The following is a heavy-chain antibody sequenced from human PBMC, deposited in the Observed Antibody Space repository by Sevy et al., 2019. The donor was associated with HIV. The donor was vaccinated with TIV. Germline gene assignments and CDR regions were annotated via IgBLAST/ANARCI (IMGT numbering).Heavy chain of an antibody. CDR3: ATEATNFDFWSGYYSN. CDR2: FNREDDKT. CDR1: GYTLTTLS. Sequence: ASVKVSCRSSGYTLTTLSIYWVRQAPGKGLEWMGGFNREDDKTVFTQRFQGRVTMTEDTSTDTAYMELRGLSSEDTAVYFCATEATNFDFWSGYYSNWGQGTLVTVSS. V-gene: IGHV1-24*01. D-gene: IGHD3-3*01. J-gene: IGHJ4*02.